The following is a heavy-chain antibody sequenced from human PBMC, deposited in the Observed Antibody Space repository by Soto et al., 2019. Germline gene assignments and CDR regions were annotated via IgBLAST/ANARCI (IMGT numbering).Heavy chain of an antibody. V-gene: IGHV3-9*01. Sequence: EVQLVESGGGLVQPGGSLRLSCAASGFTFDDYAMHWVRQAPGRGLEWVSGITWNSDKIGYADSVKGRFSISRDNAKNSLYLQMNSLRADDTALYYCAASRGYDSSGYSGYYYGMDVWGQGTTVTVSS. CDR2: ITWNSDKI. J-gene: IGHJ6*02. CDR3: AASRGYDSSGYSGYYYGMDV. CDR1: GFTFDDYA. D-gene: IGHD3-22*01.